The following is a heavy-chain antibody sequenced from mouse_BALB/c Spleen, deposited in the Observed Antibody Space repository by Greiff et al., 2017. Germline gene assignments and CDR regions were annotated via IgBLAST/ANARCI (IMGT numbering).Heavy chain of an antibody. CDR3: TRRYYGSSYYFDY. CDR2: INSNGGST. V-gene: IGHV5-6-3*01. D-gene: IGHD1-1*01. CDR1: GFTFSSYG. J-gene: IGHJ2*01. Sequence: EVKLMESGGGLVQPGGSLKLSCAASGFTFSSYGMSWVRQTPDKRLELVATINSNGGSTYYPDSVKGRFTISRDNAKNTLYLQMSSLKSEDTAMYSCTRRYYGSSYYFDYWGQGTTLTVSS.